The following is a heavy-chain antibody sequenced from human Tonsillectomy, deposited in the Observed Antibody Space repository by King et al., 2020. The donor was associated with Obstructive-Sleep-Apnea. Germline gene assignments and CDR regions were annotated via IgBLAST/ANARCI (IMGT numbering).Heavy chain of an antibody. CDR1: GFSFDDYA. D-gene: IGHD6-19*01. J-gene: IGHJ4*02. CDR2: ISWNSCSI. CDR3: AKDNSSGWYRGLDY. Sequence: VQLVESGGGLVQPGRSLRLSCAASGFSFDDYAMHWVRQAPGKGLEWVSGISWNSCSIGYADSVKGRFTISRDNAKNSLYLQMNSLRVEDTALYYCAKDNSSGWYRGLDYWGQGTLVTVSS. V-gene: IGHV3-9*01.